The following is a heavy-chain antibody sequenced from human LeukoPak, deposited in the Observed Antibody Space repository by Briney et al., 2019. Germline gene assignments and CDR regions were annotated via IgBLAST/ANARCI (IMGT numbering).Heavy chain of an antibody. Sequence: GALRLSCAASGSTFSGYWMSWVRQAPGKGLEWVASIKDDGSEKYYMDSVKGRLTISRDNAKNSMSLQMNSLRAEDTAVYYCAPLNWVYPDGFDIWGQGTMVTVSS. J-gene: IGHJ3*02. CDR1: GSTFSGYW. V-gene: IGHV3-7*01. CDR2: IKDDGSEK. D-gene: IGHD6-13*01. CDR3: APLNWVYPDGFDI.